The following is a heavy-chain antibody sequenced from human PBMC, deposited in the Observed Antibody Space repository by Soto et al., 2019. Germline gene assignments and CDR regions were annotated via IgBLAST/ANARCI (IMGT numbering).Heavy chain of an antibody. Sequence: GGSLRLSCAASGFTFSSYAMSWVRQAPGKGLEWVSAISGSGGSTYYADSVKGRFTISRDNSKNTLYLQMNSLRAEDTAVYYGAKERSQYYYDSSGYYYWGQGPLFTVSS. CDR2: ISGSGGST. CDR3: AKERSQYYYDSSGYYY. J-gene: IGHJ4*02. V-gene: IGHV3-23*01. D-gene: IGHD3-22*01. CDR1: GFTFSSYA.